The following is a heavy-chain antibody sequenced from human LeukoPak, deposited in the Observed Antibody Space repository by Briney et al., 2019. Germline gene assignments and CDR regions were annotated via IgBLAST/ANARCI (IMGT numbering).Heavy chain of an antibody. D-gene: IGHD3/OR15-3a*01. J-gene: IGHJ3*02. CDR3: ARGPSGTSDAFDI. V-gene: IGHV3-33*08. Sequence: GGSLRLSCAASGFTFSSYSMNWVRQAPGKGLVWVVVIWYDGSNKYYVDSVKGRFTISRDNSKNTLYLQMNSLRVEDTAVYYCARGPSGTSDAFDIWGRGTLVTVSS. CDR1: GFTFSSYS. CDR2: IWYDGSNK.